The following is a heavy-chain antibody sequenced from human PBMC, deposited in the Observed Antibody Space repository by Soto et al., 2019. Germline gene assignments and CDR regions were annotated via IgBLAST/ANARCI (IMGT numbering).Heavy chain of an antibody. Sequence: ASVKVSCKASGYTFTSYYMHWVRQAPGQGLEWMGIINPSGGSTSYAQKFQGRVTMTRDTSTSTVYMELSSLRSEDTAVYYCARDHPITMIVVVIPAYYYYYGMDVWGQGTTVTVSS. D-gene: IGHD3-22*01. V-gene: IGHV1-46*01. CDR2: INPSGGST. CDR1: GYTFTSYY. CDR3: ARDHPITMIVVVIPAYYYYYGMDV. J-gene: IGHJ6*02.